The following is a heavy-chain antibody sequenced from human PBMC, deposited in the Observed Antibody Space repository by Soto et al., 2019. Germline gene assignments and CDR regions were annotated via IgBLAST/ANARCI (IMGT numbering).Heavy chain of an antibody. Sequence: QVQLVESGGGLVKPGGSLRLSCAASGFTFSDYYMSWIRQAPGKGLEWVSYISSSSSYTNYADSVKGRFTISRDNAKNSLYLQMNSRRAEDTAVYYCARSTIAAAAAGSFDLWGRDTLVPVSS. J-gene: IGHJ2*01. CDR3: ARSTIAAAAAGSFDL. V-gene: IGHV3-11*06. CDR2: ISSSSSYT. CDR1: GFTFSDYY. D-gene: IGHD6-25*01.